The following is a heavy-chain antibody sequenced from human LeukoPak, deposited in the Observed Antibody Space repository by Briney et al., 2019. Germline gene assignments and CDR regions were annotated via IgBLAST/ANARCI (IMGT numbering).Heavy chain of an antibody. V-gene: IGHV5-51*01. Sequence: GESLKISCEGSGYSFTSYWIGWVRQMPGKGLEWMGITHPGDSDTRYSPSFQGQVTISADKSISTAYLQWSSLKASDTAMYYCARRGEIFGGWYYFDYWGQGTLVTVSS. D-gene: IGHD6-19*01. CDR3: ARRGEIFGGWYYFDY. J-gene: IGHJ4*02. CDR2: THPGDSDT. CDR1: GYSFTSYW.